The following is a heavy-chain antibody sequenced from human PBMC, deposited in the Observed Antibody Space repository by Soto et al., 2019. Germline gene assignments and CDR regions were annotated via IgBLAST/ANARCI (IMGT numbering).Heavy chain of an antibody. J-gene: IGHJ6*02. V-gene: IGHV1-69*01. CDR2: LNHMFNRP. CDR3: ARGQFHHVSNYYYDLDV. CDR1: GGTFSSYA. Sequence: QVQLVQSGAEVKKPGSSVKVSCKASGGTFSSYAISWVRQAPGQGLEWMGGLNHMFNRPHSAWKFQGRVTITADESTSTDYMDLSSLRSEDAAVYYCARGQFHHVSNYYYDLDVWGQGTTVTVSS.